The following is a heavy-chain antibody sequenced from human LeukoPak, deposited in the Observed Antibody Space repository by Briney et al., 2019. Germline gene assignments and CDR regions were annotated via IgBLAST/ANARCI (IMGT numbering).Heavy chain of an antibody. V-gene: IGHV3-7*01. D-gene: IGHD5-18*01. J-gene: IGHJ4*02. Sequence: GGSLRLSCAASGFTFSGYWMSWVRQAPGKGLEWVANIKQDGSEKYYVDSVKGRFTISRDSAQKSLYLQMNSLRAEDTAVYYCARRFAGYTYGSSPGLDYWGQGILVTVSS. CDR1: GFTFSGYW. CDR2: IKQDGSEK. CDR3: ARRFAGYTYGSSPGLDY.